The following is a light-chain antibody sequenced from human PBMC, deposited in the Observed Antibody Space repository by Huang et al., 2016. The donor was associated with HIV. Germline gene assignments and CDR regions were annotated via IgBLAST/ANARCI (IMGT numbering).Light chain of an antibody. CDR3: MQALQTPRT. CDR2: LSS. CDR1: QSLLPSHGYNY. J-gene: IGKJ5*01. V-gene: IGKV2-28*01. Sequence: IVITQSPLSLPVTPGEPASISCRSSQSLLPSHGYNYFDWYLQKPGQAPQLLISLSSNRASGVPDRFSGSGSVTDFTLKISRVEAEDVGVYFCMQALQTPRTFGQGTRLEIK.